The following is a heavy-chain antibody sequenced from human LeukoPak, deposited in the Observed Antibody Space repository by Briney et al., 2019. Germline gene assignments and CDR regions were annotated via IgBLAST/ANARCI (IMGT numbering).Heavy chain of an antibody. D-gene: IGHD3-22*01. Sequence: ASVKVSCKASGGTFSSYAISWVRQAPGQGLEWMGGIIPIFGTANYAQKFQGRVTITADESTSTAYMELSSLRSEDTAVYYCAVTYYYDSSGYPGDYWGQGTLVTVSS. CDR1: GGTFSSYA. V-gene: IGHV1-69*13. J-gene: IGHJ4*02. CDR2: IIPIFGTA. CDR3: AVTYYYDSSGYPGDY.